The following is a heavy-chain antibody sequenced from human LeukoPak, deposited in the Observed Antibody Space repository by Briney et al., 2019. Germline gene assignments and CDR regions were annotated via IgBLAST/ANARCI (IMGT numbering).Heavy chain of an antibody. Sequence: GGSLRLSCAASGFTFTTYTMNWVRQAPGKGLEWVSSISGSGAYIYYADSVKGRFTISRDNVKNSLYLQMNSLSAEDTALYYCASGCSHSSCVYPDYGLDVWGQGTTVTVSS. CDR3: ASGCSHSSCVYPDYGLDV. CDR1: GFTFTTYT. J-gene: IGHJ6*02. CDR2: ISGSGAYI. V-gene: IGHV3-21*01. D-gene: IGHD2-15*01.